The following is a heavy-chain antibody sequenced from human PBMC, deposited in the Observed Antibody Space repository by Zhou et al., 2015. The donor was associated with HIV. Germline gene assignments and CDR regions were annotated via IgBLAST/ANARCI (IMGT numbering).Heavy chain of an antibody. J-gene: IGHJ4*01. D-gene: IGHD3-9*01. CDR2: ISSSSSAV. CDR3: ARHGDLSTGPLYYFDS. V-gene: IGHV3-11*01. CDR1: GFSFIDYY. Sequence: QVQLVESGGDVVKPGGSLRLSCAGSGFSFIDYYMAWIRQPLGKGLEWVSYISSSSSAVKYADSLKGRFTISRDNAKNSIYLQMNGLTVEDTAVYYCARHGDLSTGPLYYFDSWGHGTLVIVSS.